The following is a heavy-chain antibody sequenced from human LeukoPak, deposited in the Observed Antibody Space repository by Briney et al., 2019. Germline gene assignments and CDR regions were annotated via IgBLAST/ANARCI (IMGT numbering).Heavy chain of an antibody. D-gene: IGHD2-15*01. CDR3: ARDRYCSGGSCPPGQYYFDY. Sequence: PSETLSVTCAVHGGSFSGDYWSWIRQPPGKGLEWIGEIKHSGSTNYNPSLKSRVTLSVDTSKNPFSLKPSSVTAADTAVYYCARDRYCSGGSCPPGQYYFDYWGQGTLVTVSS. V-gene: IGHV4-34*01. CDR2: IKHSGST. J-gene: IGHJ4*02. CDR1: GGSFSGDY.